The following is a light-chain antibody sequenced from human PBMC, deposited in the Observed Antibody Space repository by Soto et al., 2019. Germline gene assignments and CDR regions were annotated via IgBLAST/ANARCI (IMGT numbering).Light chain of an antibody. Sequence: DFVMTQSPDSLAVSLGERATLNCKSSQSVLYSSNNKNYLAWYQQKPGQPPKLLIYWASTRESGVPDRFSGSGSGTDFTLTISSLQAEDVAVYYCQQYYSTPYTFGQGTKLEIK. CDR1: QSVLYSSNNKNY. CDR3: QQYYSTPYT. V-gene: IGKV4-1*01. J-gene: IGKJ2*01. CDR2: WAS.